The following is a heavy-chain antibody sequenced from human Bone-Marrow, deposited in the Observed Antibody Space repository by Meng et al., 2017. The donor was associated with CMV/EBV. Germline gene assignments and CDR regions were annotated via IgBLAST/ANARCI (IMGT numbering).Heavy chain of an antibody. J-gene: IGHJ4*02. CDR2: ISSSSSTI. CDR1: GFTFSSYS. V-gene: IGHV3-48*04. D-gene: IGHD2-2*01. CDR3: ARDKDIVVVS. Sequence: GESLKISCAASGFTFSSYSMNWVRQAPGKGLEWVSYISSSSSTIYYADSVKGRFTISRDNAKNSLYLQMNSLRAEDTAVYYCARDKDIVVVSWGQGTLVTVSS.